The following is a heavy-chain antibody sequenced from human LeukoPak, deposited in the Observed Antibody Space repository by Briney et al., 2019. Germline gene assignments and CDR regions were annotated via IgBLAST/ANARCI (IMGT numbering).Heavy chain of an antibody. CDR3: AIGLAAAGRTIPFDY. CDR2: ISPSGGST. D-gene: IGHD6-13*01. Sequence: ASVKVSCKASGYTFTSYYMHWVRQAPGQGLEWMGIISPSGGSTSYAQKFQGRVTMTRDTSTSTVYMELSSLRSEDTAVYYCAIGLAAAGRTIPFDYWGQGTLVTVSS. V-gene: IGHV1-46*01. CDR1: GYTFTSYY. J-gene: IGHJ4*02.